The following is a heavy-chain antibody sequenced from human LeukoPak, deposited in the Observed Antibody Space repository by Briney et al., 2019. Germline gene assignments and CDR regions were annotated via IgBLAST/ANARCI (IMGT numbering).Heavy chain of an antibody. CDR2: IYTRGST. V-gene: IGHV4-4*07. Sequence: SETLSLTCTVSGGSISSYYWSWIRQPAGKGLEWIGRIYTRGSTNYNPSLKSRVTISVDTSKNQFSLKLSSVTAADTAVYYCARGLGLRYFDWLLTGSNFDYWGQGTLVTVSS. CDR1: GGSISSYY. J-gene: IGHJ4*02. CDR3: ARGLGLRYFDWLLTGSNFDY. D-gene: IGHD3-9*01.